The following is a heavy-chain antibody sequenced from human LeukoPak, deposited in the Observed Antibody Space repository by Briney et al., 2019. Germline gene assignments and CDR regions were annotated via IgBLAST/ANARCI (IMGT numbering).Heavy chain of an antibody. CDR3: ARATTSSGWTRAEYFQH. CDR1: GYSISNGYY. D-gene: IGHD6-19*01. J-gene: IGHJ1*01. V-gene: IGHV4-38-2*01. Sequence: SETLSLTCAVSGYSISNGYYWGWIRQPPGKGLEWIGSISYSGSTYYNPSLKSRVTISVDTSKNHFSLKLSSVTAADTAVYYCARATTSSGWTRAEYFQHWGQGTLVTVSS. CDR2: ISYSGST.